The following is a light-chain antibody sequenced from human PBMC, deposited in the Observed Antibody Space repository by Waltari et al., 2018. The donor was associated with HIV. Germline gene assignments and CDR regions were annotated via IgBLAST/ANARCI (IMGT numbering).Light chain of an antibody. J-gene: IGKJ3*01. CDR3: QQYGDSLT. V-gene: IGKV3-20*01. Sequence: EIVLTQSPGPLSLSPGETTTLTCRASRSVNSSYLAWYQQKPGKAPRLFIYGQSSTATGIPDRFSGSGSGTDFSLTISRLGPEDFAVYYCQQYGDSLTFGPGTKVDIK. CDR1: RSVNSSY. CDR2: GQS.